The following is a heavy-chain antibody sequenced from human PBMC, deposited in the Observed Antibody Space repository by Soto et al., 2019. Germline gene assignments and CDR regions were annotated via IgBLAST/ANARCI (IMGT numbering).Heavy chain of an antibody. Sequence: LTCTVSCDSISTYYWSWIRQSPGKGPEWIGYVHDRGTTNYNPSLESRVTMSLDTSKNQISLKLNAATAADTAVYYCTTXPPGGTFLGVFDYWSQGTLVTVSS. CDR3: TTXPPGGTFLGVFDY. CDR1: CDSISTYY. CDR2: VHDRGTT. V-gene: IGHV4-59*01. D-gene: IGHD3-16*01. J-gene: IGHJ4*02.